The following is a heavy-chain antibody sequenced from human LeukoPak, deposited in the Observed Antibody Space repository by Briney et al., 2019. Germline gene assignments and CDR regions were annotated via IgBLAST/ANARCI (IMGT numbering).Heavy chain of an antibody. Sequence: SETLSLTCAVYGGSFSGYYWSWIRQPPGKGLEWIGEINHSGSTNYNPSLKSRVTISVDTSRNQFSLKLSSVTAADTAVYYCARDEQYHRGWFDPWGQGTLVTVSS. D-gene: IGHD2-2*01. CDR2: INHSGST. CDR3: ARDEQYHRGWFDP. J-gene: IGHJ5*01. CDR1: GGSFSGYY. V-gene: IGHV4-34*01.